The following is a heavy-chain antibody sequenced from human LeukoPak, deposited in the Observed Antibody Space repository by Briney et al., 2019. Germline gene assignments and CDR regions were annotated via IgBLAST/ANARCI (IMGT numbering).Heavy chain of an antibody. J-gene: IGHJ5*02. D-gene: IGHD5-18*01. V-gene: IGHV3-53*01. CDR2: IYSDDST. CDR3: ARINSYGYAGGWFDP. CDR1: GFIVSSNY. Sequence: GGSLRLPCAASGFIVSSNYMTWVRQAPGKGLEWVSVIYSDDSTDYADSVRGRFTLSRDNSKNTLYLQMNSLRAEDTAVYYCARINSYGYAGGWFDPWGQGTLVTVSS.